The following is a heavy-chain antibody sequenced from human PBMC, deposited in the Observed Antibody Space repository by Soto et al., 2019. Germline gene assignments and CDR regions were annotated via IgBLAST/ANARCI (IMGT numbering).Heavy chain of an antibody. V-gene: IGHV1-69*13. Sequence: GASVKVSCKASGGTFSSYAISWVRQGPGQGLEWMGGIIPIFGTANYAQKFQGRVTITADESTSTAYMELSSLRSEDTAVYYCARKRGSRNYYGMDVWGQGTTVTVSS. D-gene: IGHD6-13*01. CDR2: IIPIFGTA. CDR1: GGTFSSYA. CDR3: ARKRGSRNYYGMDV. J-gene: IGHJ6*02.